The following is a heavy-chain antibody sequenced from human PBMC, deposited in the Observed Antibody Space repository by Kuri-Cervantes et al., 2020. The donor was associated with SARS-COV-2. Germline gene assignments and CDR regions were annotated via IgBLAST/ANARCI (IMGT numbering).Heavy chain of an antibody. J-gene: IGHJ5*02. CDR3: ARDGYYGSGSHGWFDP. D-gene: IGHD3-10*01. Sequence: GGSLRLSCAASGFTFSSYAMSWVRQAPGKGLEWVSAISGSGGSTYYADSVKGRFTISRDNAKNSLYLHMNSLRVEDTAFYYCARDGYYGSGSHGWFDPWGQGTLVTVSS. V-gene: IGHV3-23*01. CDR1: GFTFSSYA. CDR2: ISGSGGST.